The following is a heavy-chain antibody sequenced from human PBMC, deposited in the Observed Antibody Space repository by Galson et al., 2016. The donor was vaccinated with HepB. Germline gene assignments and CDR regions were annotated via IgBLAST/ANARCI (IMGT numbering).Heavy chain of an antibody. Sequence: SLRLSCAASKFTFSSYDMNWVRQAPGEGLEWVSQISASGGTTYYADSVKGRFTISRDNSKNTLYLQMNSLRVEDTAVYYCAKDSGYRSGYHQYYYAMDVWGQVTTVTVSS. J-gene: IGHJ6*02. V-gene: IGHV3-23*01. D-gene: IGHD6-19*01. CDR1: KFTFSSYD. CDR2: ISASGGTT. CDR3: AKDSGYRSGYHQYYYAMDV.